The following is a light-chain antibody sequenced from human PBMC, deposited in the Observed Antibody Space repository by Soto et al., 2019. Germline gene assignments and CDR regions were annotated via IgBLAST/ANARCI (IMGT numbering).Light chain of an antibody. CDR2: KAS. CDR1: QNIYSW. CDR3: QQYNGFPWT. J-gene: IGKJ1*01. V-gene: IGKV1-5*03. Sequence: DIQMTQSPSTLSASVGDRVTITCRASQNIYSWLAWNQQKPGKAPKLLLYKASSLESGVPSRFSGSGSGTEFTLTISSLQPDDFATYYCQQYNGFPWTFGQGTKVEIK.